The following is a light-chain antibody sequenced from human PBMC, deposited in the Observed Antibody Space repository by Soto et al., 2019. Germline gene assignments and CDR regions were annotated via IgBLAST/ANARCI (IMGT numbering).Light chain of an antibody. CDR2: DTS. J-gene: IGKJ4*01. CDR3: HQRSNWPLT. V-gene: IGKV3-11*01. Sequence: IVLTQSPGTLSLSPGERTTLSCRASQSISRYLAWYQQKPGQGPRLLIYDTSNRATGIPARFSGSGSGTDFTLTISSLEPEDFAVYYCHQRSNWPLTFGGGTKVDIK. CDR1: QSISRY.